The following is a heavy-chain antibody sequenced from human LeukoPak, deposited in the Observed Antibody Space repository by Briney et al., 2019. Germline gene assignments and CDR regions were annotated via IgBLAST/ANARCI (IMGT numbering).Heavy chain of an antibody. J-gene: IGHJ4*02. CDR1: GGTFSSYA. D-gene: IGHD6-13*01. CDR3: ARGPRAAADDY. V-gene: IGHV1-46*01. CDR2: INPGGGST. Sequence: GSSVKVSCKASGGTFSSYAISWVRQAPGQGLEWMGIINPGGGSTSYAQKFQGRVTITRDTSASTAYMELTSLTSADTAVYYCARGPRAAADDYWGQGTLVTVSS.